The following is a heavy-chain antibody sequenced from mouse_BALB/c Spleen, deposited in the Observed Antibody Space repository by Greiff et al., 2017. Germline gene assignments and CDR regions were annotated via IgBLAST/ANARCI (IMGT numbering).Heavy chain of an antibody. CDR1: GYTFTDYA. Sequence: VQLQQSGAELVRPGVSVKISCKGSGYTFTDYAMHWVKQSHAKSLEWIGVISTYYGDASYNQKFKGKATLTVDESSSTAYMQLSSLTSEDSAVYYCARITTAHAMDYWGQGTSVTVSS. CDR2: ISTYYGDA. D-gene: IGHD1-2*01. J-gene: IGHJ4*01. V-gene: IGHV1S137*01. CDR3: ARITTAHAMDY.